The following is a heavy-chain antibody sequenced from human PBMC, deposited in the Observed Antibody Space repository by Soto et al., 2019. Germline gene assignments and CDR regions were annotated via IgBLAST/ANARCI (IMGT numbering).Heavy chain of an antibody. V-gene: IGHV1-2*04. Sequence: ASLPGSYNACGGTLSGYHMHWVQQTPAQGLEWLGCINPNSGGTNYAQKCQGWVTMTRDTSISTAYMELSRLRSDDTAVYYCARGGSSGYYIGYGMDVWGQGTTVTVSS. CDR2: INPNSGGT. CDR1: GGTLSGYH. J-gene: IGHJ6*02. CDR3: ARGGSSGYYIGYGMDV. D-gene: IGHD3-22*01.